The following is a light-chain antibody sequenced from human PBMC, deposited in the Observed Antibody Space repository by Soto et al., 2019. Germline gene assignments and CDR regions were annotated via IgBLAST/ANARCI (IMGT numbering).Light chain of an antibody. CDR1: SSNIGSNT. CDR3: AAWDDSLNAWV. J-gene: IGLJ3*02. V-gene: IGLV1-44*01. CDR2: SNN. Sequence: QAVVTQPPSASGTPGQRVTISCSGSSSNIGSNTVNWYQQLPGTTPKLLIYSNNQRPSGVPDRFSGSKSGTSASLAISGLQSEDEAEYYGAAWDDSLNAWVFGGGTKLTVL.